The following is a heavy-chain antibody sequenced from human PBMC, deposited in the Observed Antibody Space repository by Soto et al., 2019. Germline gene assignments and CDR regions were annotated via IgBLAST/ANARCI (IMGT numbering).Heavy chain of an antibody. CDR2: MNPNSGET. V-gene: IGHV1-8*01. J-gene: IGHJ5*02. D-gene: IGHD2-2*01. CDR1: GYTFTDYD. CDR3: ARAARYCSTTSCFSFFYWFDP. Sequence: ASVKVSCKTSGYTFTDYDINWVRQATGQGLEWIGWMNPNSGETGYAQKFQGRVTMTTDTSTSTAYMELRSLRSDDTAVYYCARAARYCSTTSCFSFFYWFDPWGQGTLVTVSS.